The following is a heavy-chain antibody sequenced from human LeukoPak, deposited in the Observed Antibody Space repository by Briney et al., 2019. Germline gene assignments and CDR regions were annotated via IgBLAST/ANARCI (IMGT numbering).Heavy chain of an antibody. CDR1: GFTFSRYA. J-gene: IGHJ5*02. CDR2: ISGSGGST. V-gene: IGHV3-23*01. CDR3: AKDLGRIAWFDP. D-gene: IGHD3-16*01. Sequence: PGGPLRLPCAPSGFTFSRYAMSWVRQAPGKGLEWVSAISGSGGSTYYADSVKGRFTISRDNSKNTLYLQMNSLRAEDTAVYYCAKDLGRIAWFDPWGQGTLVTVSS.